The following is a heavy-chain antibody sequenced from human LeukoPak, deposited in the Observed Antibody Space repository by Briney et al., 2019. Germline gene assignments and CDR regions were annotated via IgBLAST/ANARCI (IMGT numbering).Heavy chain of an antibody. CDR3: GRRGIFTDEDYYYYMDV. CDR2: MNPNSGNT. CDR1: GYTFTSYD. Sequence: GASVKVSCKASGYTFTSYDINWVRQATGQGLEWVGWMNPNSGNTGYAQKFQGRVTITRNTSISTAYMELSSLSSEDTAVDYCGRRGIFTDEDYYYYMDVWGKGTTVTVSS. V-gene: IGHV1-8*03. J-gene: IGHJ6*03. D-gene: IGHD2-8*02.